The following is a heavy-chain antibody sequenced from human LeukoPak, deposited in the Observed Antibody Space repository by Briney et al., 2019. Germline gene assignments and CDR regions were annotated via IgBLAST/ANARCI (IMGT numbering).Heavy chain of an antibody. D-gene: IGHD3-22*01. J-gene: IGHJ1*01. CDR2: IKTDGSEK. CDR1: GFTFSNYW. CDR3: TTYSSLNRREFQY. V-gene: IGHV3-7*01. Sequence: GGSLRLSCEGSGFTFSNYWMGWVRQAPGKGLQWVANIKTDGSEKYYVDSVKGRFTISRDNAKNSLYLQMNSLRAEDTAVYYCTTYSSLNRREFQYWGQGTLLTVSS.